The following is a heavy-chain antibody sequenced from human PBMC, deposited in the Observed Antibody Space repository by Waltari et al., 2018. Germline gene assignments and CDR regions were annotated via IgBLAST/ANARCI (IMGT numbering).Heavy chain of an antibody. CDR3: ARDGRAARPPAYYYYYMDV. D-gene: IGHD6-6*01. CDR1: GYTFTDYY. J-gene: IGHJ6*03. Sequence: EVQLVQSGAEVKKPGATVKISCKVSGYTFTDYYMHWVQQAPGKGLEWMGLVDPEDGETIYAEKFQGRVTITADTSTDTAYMELSSLRSEDTAVYYCARDGRAARPPAYYYYYMDVWGKGTTVTISS. V-gene: IGHV1-69-2*01. CDR2: VDPEDGET.